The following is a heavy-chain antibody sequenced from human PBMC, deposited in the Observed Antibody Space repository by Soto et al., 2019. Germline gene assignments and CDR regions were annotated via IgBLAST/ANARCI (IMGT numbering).Heavy chain of an antibody. D-gene: IGHD3-3*01. Sequence: EVQLVESGGDLVQPGESLRLSCAASGFTFRSYSMHWVRQAPGKGLVWVSRINSDGSTTTYADSVKGRFTITRDNAKNTLYLQMNSLRAEDTAVYYCVKYDITKDWCQGTLVTDSS. CDR2: INSDGSTT. J-gene: IGHJ1*01. V-gene: IGHV3-74*01. CDR3: VKYDITKD. CDR1: GFTFRSYS.